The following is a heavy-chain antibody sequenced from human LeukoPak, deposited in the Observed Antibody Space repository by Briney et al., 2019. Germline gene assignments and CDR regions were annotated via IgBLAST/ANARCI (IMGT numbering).Heavy chain of an antibody. CDR2: IRSKANSYAT. CDR3: TMSGDGYNLDH. D-gene: IGHD5-24*01. CDR1: GFTFSGSA. Sequence: PGGSLRLSCAASGFTFSGSAMHWVRQASGKGLEWVGRIRSKANSYATAYAASVKGRFTIPRDDSKNTAYLQMNSLKTEDTAVYYCTMSGDGYNLDHWGQGTLVTVSS. J-gene: IGHJ4*02. V-gene: IGHV3-73*01.